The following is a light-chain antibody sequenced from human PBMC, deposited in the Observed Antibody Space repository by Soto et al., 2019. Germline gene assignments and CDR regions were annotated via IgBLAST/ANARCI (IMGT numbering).Light chain of an antibody. CDR3: QAWDSYTYV. CDR1: KLGDKY. V-gene: IGLV3-1*01. CDR2: EDT. Sequence: SYELTQPPSVSVSPGQTASITCSGDKLGDKYACWYQQKPGQSPVVVIYEDTKRPSGIPERFSGSNSGNTATLTISGTQAVDEADYYCQAWDSYTYVFGTGTKLTVL. J-gene: IGLJ1*01.